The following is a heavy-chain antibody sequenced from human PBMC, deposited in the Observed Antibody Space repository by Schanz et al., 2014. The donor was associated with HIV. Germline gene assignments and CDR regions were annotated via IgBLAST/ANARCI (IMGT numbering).Heavy chain of an antibody. CDR1: GYSFTGYY. CDR2: INTRTGDT. J-gene: IGHJ3*02. CDR3: ARDRGSISWMGRAFDI. D-gene: IGHD2-2*01. Sequence: QVQLVQSGAEVKKPGASAKVSCKASGYSFTGYYIHWVRQAPGQGLEWMGWINTRTGDTIYAERLQGRVTISRDTSISTAYMEVSRLRSDDTAVYYCARDRGSISWMGRAFDIWGRGTMVTVSS. V-gene: IGHV1-2*02.